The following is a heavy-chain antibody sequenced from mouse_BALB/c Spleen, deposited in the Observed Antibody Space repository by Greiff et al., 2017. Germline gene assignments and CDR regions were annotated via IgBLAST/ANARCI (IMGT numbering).Heavy chain of an antibody. CDR2: ISTYYGDA. Sequence: QVQLQQSGAELVRPGVSVKISCKGSGYTFTDYAMHWVKQSHAKSLEWIGVISTYYGDASYNQKFKGKATMTVDKSSSTAYMELARLTSEDSAIYYCARSLTTVVEHYYAMDYWGQGTSVTVSS. CDR1: GYTFTDYA. V-gene: IGHV1S137*01. D-gene: IGHD1-1*01. J-gene: IGHJ4*01. CDR3: ARSLTTVVEHYYAMDY.